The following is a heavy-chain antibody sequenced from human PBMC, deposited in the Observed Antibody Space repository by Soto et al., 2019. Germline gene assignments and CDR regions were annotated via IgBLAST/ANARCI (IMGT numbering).Heavy chain of an antibody. D-gene: IGHD3-10*01. CDR1: GGSITSGKSYS. Sequence: SETLSLTCAVSGGSITSGKSYSWSWIRQPPGKGLEWIGSISHTGSTSYNPSLKSRLTMSVDKSKNQFSLRLSSVTAADMAVYYCARAVAPYFGTWFDPWGQGILVTVSS. CDR3: ARAVAPYFGTWFDP. CDR2: ISHTGST. V-gene: IGHV4-30-2*01. J-gene: IGHJ5*02.